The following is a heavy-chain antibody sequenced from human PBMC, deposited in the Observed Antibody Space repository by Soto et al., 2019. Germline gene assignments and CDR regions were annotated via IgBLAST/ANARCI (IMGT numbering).Heavy chain of an antibody. V-gene: IGHV6-1*01. CDR3: ARAYCSGGGCWASSSWFDT. D-gene: IGHD2-15*01. Sequence: PSQTLSLSCAISGDSVSSNSAASIWIRQSPSRGLEWLGRTYYRSKWYNDYAVSVKSRITINPDTSKNQFSLQLNSVTPEDTAVYYCARAYCSGGGCWASSSWFDTWAQEALLTVSS. CDR1: GDSVSSNSAA. CDR2: TYYRSKWYN. J-gene: IGHJ5*02.